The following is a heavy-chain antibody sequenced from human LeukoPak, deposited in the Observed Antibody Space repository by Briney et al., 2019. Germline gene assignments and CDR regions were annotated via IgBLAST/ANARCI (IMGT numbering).Heavy chain of an antibody. Sequence: PGGSLRLSCAASGFTFSSYSMNWVRQAPGKGLEWVSSISSSSSYIYYADSVKGRFTISRDNAKNPLYLQMNSLRAEDTAVYYCARALTGYYAVGYWGQGTLVTVSS. D-gene: IGHD3-9*01. V-gene: IGHV3-21*01. CDR2: ISSSSSYI. CDR1: GFTFSSYS. CDR3: ARALTGYYAVGY. J-gene: IGHJ4*02.